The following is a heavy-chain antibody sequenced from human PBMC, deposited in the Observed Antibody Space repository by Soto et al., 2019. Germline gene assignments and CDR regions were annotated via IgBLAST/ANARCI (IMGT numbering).Heavy chain of an antibody. V-gene: IGHV3-30-3*01. CDR2: ISYDGSNK. CDR1: GFTFSSYA. D-gene: IGHD4-17*01. J-gene: IGHJ4*02. Sequence: QVQLVESGGGVVQPGRSLRLSCATSGFTFSSYAMHWVRQAPGKGLEWVAVISYDGSNKYYADSVKGRFTISRDNSKNTLYLQMNSLRAEDTAVYYCARDLTKRSDEGYWGQGTLVTVSS. CDR3: ARDLTKRSDEGY.